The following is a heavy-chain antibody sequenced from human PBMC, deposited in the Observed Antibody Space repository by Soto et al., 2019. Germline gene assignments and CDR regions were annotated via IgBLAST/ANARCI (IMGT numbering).Heavy chain of an antibody. D-gene: IGHD2-8*02. CDR3: ARSVAVTGAHIDY. Sequence: PSETLSLTCSVSGGSISCSYWSWIRQSPGKGLEWLGYVYYTGSTNYSPSLRSRVSISVDTSKNEFSLRLSSVTAADTAVYFCARSVAVTGAHIDYWGQGTQVTVSS. CDR1: GGSISCSY. V-gene: IGHV4-59*01. J-gene: IGHJ4*02. CDR2: VYYTGST.